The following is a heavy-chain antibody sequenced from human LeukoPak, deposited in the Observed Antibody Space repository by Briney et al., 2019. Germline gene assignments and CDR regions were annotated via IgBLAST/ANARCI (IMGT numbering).Heavy chain of an antibody. CDR1: GFTFSNYW. CDR3: IRDFRSADL. Sequence: GGSLRLSCVASGFTFSNYWMHWVRQPPGKGLVWVSRIYVDGRTTNYADSVKGRFTISRDNAKNTVYLEMNSLSAEDTATYYCIRDFRSADLWGQGTLVTVSS. CDR2: IYVDGRTT. V-gene: IGHV3-74*01. J-gene: IGHJ5*02.